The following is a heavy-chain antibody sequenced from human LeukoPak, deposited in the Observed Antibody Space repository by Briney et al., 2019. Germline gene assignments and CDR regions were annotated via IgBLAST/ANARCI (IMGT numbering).Heavy chain of an antibody. J-gene: IGHJ4*02. CDR3: ARRRGRGYDLPSKYYFDY. CDR2: IYYSGST. D-gene: IGHD5-12*01. CDR1: GGSIRSYY. V-gene: IGHV4-59*08. Sequence: SETLSLTCTVSGGSIRSYYWSWIRQPPGKGLEWIGYIYYSGSTNYNPSLKSRVTISVDTSRNQFSLKLSSATAADTAVYYCARRRGRGYDLPSKYYFDYWGQGTLVTVSS.